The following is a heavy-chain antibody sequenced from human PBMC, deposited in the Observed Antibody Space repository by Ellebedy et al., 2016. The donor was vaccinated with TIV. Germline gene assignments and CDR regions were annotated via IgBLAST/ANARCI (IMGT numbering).Heavy chain of an antibody. CDR1: GLTFSSHA. Sequence: GGSLRLSXAASGLTFSSHAMHWVRQAPGKGLVWVSRVSIDGSGTTYAESVKGRFTSSRDNAKNTLYLQMNSLRAEDTAVYYCARDKIVGATHLDNWGQGTLVTVSS. CDR2: VSIDGSGT. J-gene: IGHJ4*02. CDR3: ARDKIVGATHLDN. D-gene: IGHD1-26*01. V-gene: IGHV3-74*01.